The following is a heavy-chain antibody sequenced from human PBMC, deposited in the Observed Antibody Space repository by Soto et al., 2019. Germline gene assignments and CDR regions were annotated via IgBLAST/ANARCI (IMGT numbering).Heavy chain of an antibody. CDR3: AREVLEWLSLMLYYFDY. J-gene: IGHJ4*02. CDR2: IFYSGST. D-gene: IGHD3-3*01. Sequence: PSETLSLTCTVSGGSISSSSYYWGWIRQPPGKGLEWIVSIFYSGSTYYNPSLKSRVTISVDTSKNQFSLKLSSMTAADTAMYYCAREVLEWLSLMLYYFDYWGQGILVTVSS. CDR1: GGSISSSSYY. V-gene: IGHV4-39*02.